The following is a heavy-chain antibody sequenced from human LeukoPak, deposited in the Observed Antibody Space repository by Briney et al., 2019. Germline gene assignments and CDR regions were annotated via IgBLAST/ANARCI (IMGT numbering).Heavy chain of an antibody. CDR3: ARDLNDFWSGYSIDY. CDR2: ISSSSSTI. V-gene: IGHV3-48*01. CDR1: GFTFSSYS. J-gene: IGHJ4*02. D-gene: IGHD3-3*01. Sequence: GGSLRLSCAASGFTFSSYSMNWVRQAPGKGLEWVSYISSSSSTIYYADSVKGRFTISRDNAKNSLYLQMNSLRAEDTAVYYCARDLNDFWSGYSIDYWGQGTLVTVSS.